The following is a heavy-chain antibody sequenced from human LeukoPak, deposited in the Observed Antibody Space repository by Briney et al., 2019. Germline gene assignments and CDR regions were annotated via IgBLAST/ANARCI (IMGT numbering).Heavy chain of an antibody. CDR3: AREPRYCSGGSCYGYWFDP. D-gene: IGHD2-15*01. Sequence: GASVTVSCKASGYTFTSYAMHWVRQAPGQRLEWMGWINAGNGNTKYSQKFPGRVTITRDTSASTAYMELSSLRSEDTAVYYCAREPRYCSGGSCYGYWFDPWGQGTLVTVSS. CDR1: GYTFTSYA. J-gene: IGHJ5*02. V-gene: IGHV1-3*01. CDR2: INAGNGNT.